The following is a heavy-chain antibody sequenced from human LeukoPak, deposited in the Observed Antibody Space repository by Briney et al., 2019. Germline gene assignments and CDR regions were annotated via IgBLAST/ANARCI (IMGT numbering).Heavy chain of an antibody. D-gene: IGHD3-16*01. CDR2: LNPSRGTT. V-gene: IGHV1-46*01. CDR1: GYNFSSY. J-gene: IGHJ4*02. CDR3: ARDATRGIGGSYDLDF. Sequence: ASVKVSCKASGYNFSSYIQWVRQDPGLGLEWMGLLNPSRGTTAYAPKFQGRVTMTRDTSSNTVYMELRGLRSDDTAIYYCARDATRGIGGSYDLDFWGQGSLVTVSS.